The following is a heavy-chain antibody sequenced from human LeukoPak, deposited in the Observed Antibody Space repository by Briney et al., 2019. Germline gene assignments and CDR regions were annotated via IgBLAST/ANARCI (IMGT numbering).Heavy chain of an antibody. V-gene: IGHV3-21*01. CDR2: ISSSSSYI. Sequence: GGSLRLSCAASGFTFSSYSMNWVRQAPGKGLEWVSSISSSSSYIYYADSVKGRFTISRDNAKNSLYLQMNSLRDEDTAVYYCARDWLAAAGTRSNWFDPWGQGTLVTVSS. CDR3: ARDWLAAAGTRSNWFDP. CDR1: GFTFSSYS. D-gene: IGHD6-13*01. J-gene: IGHJ5*02.